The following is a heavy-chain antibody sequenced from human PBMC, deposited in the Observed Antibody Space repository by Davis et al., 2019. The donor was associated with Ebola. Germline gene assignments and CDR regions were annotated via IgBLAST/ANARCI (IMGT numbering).Heavy chain of an antibody. Sequence: SETLSLTCTVSGGSISSYYWSWIRQPPGKGLEWIGYIYYSGSTNYNPSLKSRVTISVDTSKNQFSLKLSSVTAADTAVYYCAQGVITFGGVIALNGMDVWGQGTTVTVSS. CDR2: IYYSGST. CDR3: AQGVITFGGVIALNGMDV. J-gene: IGHJ6*02. V-gene: IGHV4-59*01. D-gene: IGHD3-16*02. CDR1: GGSISSYY.